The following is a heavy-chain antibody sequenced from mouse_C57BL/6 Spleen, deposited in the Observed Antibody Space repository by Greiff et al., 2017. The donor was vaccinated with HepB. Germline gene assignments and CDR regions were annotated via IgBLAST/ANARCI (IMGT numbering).Heavy chain of an antibody. CDR1: GYTFTDYE. V-gene: IGHV1-15*01. CDR2: IDPETGGT. J-gene: IGHJ2*01. Sequence: VQLQQSGAELVRPGASVTLSCKASGYTFTDYEMHWVKQTPVHGLEWIGAIDPETGGTAYNQKFKGKAILTADKSSSTAYMELRSLTSEDSAVYYCTRDGSPDYWGQGTTLTVSA. D-gene: IGHD1-1*01. CDR3: TRDGSPDY.